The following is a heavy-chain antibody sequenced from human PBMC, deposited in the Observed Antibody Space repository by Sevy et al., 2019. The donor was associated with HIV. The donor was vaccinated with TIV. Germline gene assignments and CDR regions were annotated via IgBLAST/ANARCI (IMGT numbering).Heavy chain of an antibody. Sequence: GGSLRLSCAASGFTFSNAWMSWVRQAPGKGLEWVGRIKSKTDGGTTDYAAPVKGRFTISRADSKNTLYLQMNSLKTEDTAGYYCTTDSVQGWGRWFDPWGQGTLVTVSS. V-gene: IGHV3-15*01. D-gene: IGHD6-19*01. CDR2: IKSKTDGGTT. CDR3: TTDSVQGWGRWFDP. J-gene: IGHJ5*02. CDR1: GFTFSNAW.